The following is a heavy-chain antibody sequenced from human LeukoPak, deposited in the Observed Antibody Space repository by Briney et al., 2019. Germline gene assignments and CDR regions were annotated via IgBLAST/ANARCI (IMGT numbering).Heavy chain of an antibody. CDR1: GYTFTGYY. CDR2: INPNSGGT. CDR3: AGRHPYYYDSSGGYQRAWQH. Sequence: ASVKVSCKPSGYTFTGYYMQWVRQAPGQGLEWMGRINPNSGGTNYAQKFHGRVTMTRDTSISTAYMELSRLRSDDTAVYYCAGRHPYYYDSSGGYQRAWQHWGQGTMVTVSS. J-gene: IGHJ1*01. D-gene: IGHD3-22*01. V-gene: IGHV1-2*06.